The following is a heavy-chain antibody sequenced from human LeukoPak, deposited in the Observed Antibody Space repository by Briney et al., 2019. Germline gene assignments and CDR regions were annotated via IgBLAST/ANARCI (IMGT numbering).Heavy chain of an antibody. V-gene: IGHV4-4*07. CDR2: IYTSGST. J-gene: IGHJ5*02. D-gene: IGHD2-21*02. Sequence: PSETLSLTCTVSGGSISSYYWSWIRQPAGKGLEWIGRIYTSGSTNYNPSLKSRVTMSVDTSKNQFSLKLSSVTAADTAVYYCARGGYCGGDCHDNWFDPWGQRTLVAVSS. CDR3: ARGGYCGGDCHDNWFDP. CDR1: GGSISSYY.